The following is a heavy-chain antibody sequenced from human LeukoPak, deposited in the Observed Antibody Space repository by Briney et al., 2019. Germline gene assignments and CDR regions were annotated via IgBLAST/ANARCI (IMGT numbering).Heavy chain of an antibody. V-gene: IGHV1-69*04. CDR3: ARDHSSDATAAGTGFY. J-gene: IGHJ4*02. CDR1: GGTFSSYA. Sequence: GSSVKVSCKASGGTFSSYAISWVRQAPGQGLEWMGRIIPILGIANYAQKFQGRVTITADKSTSTAYMELSSLRSEDTAVYYCARDHSSDATAAGTGFYWGQGTLVTVSS. CDR2: IIPILGIA. D-gene: IGHD6-13*01.